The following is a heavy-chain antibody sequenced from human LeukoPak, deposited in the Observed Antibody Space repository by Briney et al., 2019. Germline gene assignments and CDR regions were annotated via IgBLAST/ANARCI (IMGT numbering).Heavy chain of an antibody. Sequence: PGGSLRLSCAASGFTFSDYYMSWIRQAPGKGLEWVSYISSSGSTIYYADSVKGRFTISRDNAKNSLYLQMNSLRAEDTAVYYCARDGMDAGVLLEAGYFDYWGQGTLVTVSS. D-gene: IGHD1-1*01. CDR1: GFTFSDYY. V-gene: IGHV3-11*04. CDR3: ARDGMDAGVLLEAGYFDY. J-gene: IGHJ4*02. CDR2: ISSSGSTI.